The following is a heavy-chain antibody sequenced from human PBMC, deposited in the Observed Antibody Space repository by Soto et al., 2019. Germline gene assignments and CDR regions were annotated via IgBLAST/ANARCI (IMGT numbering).Heavy chain of an antibody. CDR1: GGSISNDDYY. CDR3: ARATTVTSSFFYYGLDV. CDR2: IYYNGNT. Sequence: QVQLQESGPGLVKPSQTLSLTCTVSGGSISNDDYYWTWIRQPPGKGLEWIGHIYYNGNTYYNPSLTSRLTMSLDTSQNQFSLHLTSVIAADSASYFCARATTVTSSFFYYGLDVWGQGTTGTVSS. J-gene: IGHJ6*02. D-gene: IGHD4-17*01. V-gene: IGHV4-30-4*08.